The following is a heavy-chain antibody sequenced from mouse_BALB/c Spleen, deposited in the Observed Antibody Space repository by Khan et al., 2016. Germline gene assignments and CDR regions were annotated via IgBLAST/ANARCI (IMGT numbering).Heavy chain of an antibody. D-gene: IGHD2-1*01. CDR1: GYTFTTAG. Sequence: QIQLVQSGPELKKPGETVRIFCKASGYTFTTAGMQWVQKMPGKGLKWIGWINTHSGVPKYAEDFKGRFAFSLETSASTAYLQIRNLKNEDTATYFCARTVGNYGYFDYWGQGTTLTVSS. CDR2: INTHSGVP. J-gene: IGHJ2*01. CDR3: ARTVGNYGYFDY. V-gene: IGHV9-4*02.